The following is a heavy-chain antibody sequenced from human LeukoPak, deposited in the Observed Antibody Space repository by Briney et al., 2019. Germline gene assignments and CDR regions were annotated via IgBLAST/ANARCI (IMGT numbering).Heavy chain of an antibody. D-gene: IGHD3-16*01. CDR2: INHNGNVN. J-gene: IGHJ6*04. CDR1: GFTFSSYW. V-gene: IGHV3-7*03. Sequence: GGSLRLSCAASGFTFSSYWMNWARQAPGKGLEWVASINHNGNVNYYVDSVKGRFTISRDNAKNSLYLQMSDLRAEDTAVYFCARGGGLDVWGEGATVTVSS. CDR3: ARGGGLDV.